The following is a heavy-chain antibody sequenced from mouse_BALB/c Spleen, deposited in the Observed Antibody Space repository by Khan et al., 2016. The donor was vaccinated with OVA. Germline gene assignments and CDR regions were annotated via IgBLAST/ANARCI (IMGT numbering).Heavy chain of an antibody. CDR1: GYSITSDYA. CDR3: ARSLYYSYGYALDC. V-gene: IGHV3-2*02. D-gene: IGHD2-14*01. Sequence: EVQLQESGPGLVKPSQSLSLTCTVTGYSITSDYAWNWIRQFPGNKLEWMGYISSTGSTNYNPSLKSRIPITRDTSKNQFFLQLKSVTTEDTATEYCARSLYYSYGYALDCWGRGTSITVSS. CDR2: ISSTGST. J-gene: IGHJ4*01.